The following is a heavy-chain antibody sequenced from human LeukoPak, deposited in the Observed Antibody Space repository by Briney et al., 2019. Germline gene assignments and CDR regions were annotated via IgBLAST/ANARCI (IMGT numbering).Heavy chain of an antibody. D-gene: IGHD3-10*01. J-gene: IGHJ4*02. CDR3: ARPYGSGSYYNSPLDY. Sequence: ASVKVSCKASGYTFTSYGISWVRQAPGQGLEWMGWINAYNGNTNYAQKLQGRVTMTTDTSTSTAYMELRSLRSDDTAVYYCARPYGSGSYYNSPLDYWSQGTLVTVSS. CDR2: INAYNGNT. V-gene: IGHV1-18*04. CDR1: GYTFTSYG.